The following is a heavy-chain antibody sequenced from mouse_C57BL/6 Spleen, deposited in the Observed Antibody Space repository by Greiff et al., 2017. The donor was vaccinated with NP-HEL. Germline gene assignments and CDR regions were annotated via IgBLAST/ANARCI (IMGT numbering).Heavy chain of an antibody. CDR3: ARDDGYYYAMDY. Sequence: QVQLQHPGAELVKPGASVKMSCKASGYTFTSYWITWVKQRPGQGLEWIGDIYPGSGSTNYNEKFKSKATLTVDTSSSTAYMQLSSLTSEDSAVYYCARDDGYYYAMDYWGQGTSVTVSS. CDR2: IYPGSGST. D-gene: IGHD2-3*01. CDR1: GYTFTSYW. V-gene: IGHV1-55*01. J-gene: IGHJ4*01.